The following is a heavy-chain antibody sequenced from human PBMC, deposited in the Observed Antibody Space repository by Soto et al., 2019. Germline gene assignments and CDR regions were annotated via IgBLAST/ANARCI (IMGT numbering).Heavy chain of an antibody. Sequence: QVQLQQWGAGLLKPSETLSLTCAVYGGSFSGYYWSWIRQPPGKGLEWIGEINHSGGTNYNPSLMSRVTISVDTSKNQFPLKLSYVTAADTAVYYRARAKFEAMVEKRTRSTELTPRFGTFDPWGQGTLVTVSS. V-gene: IGHV4-34*01. CDR3: ARAKFEAMVEKRTRSTELTPRFGTFDP. D-gene: IGHD5-18*01. J-gene: IGHJ5*02. CDR2: INHSGGT. CDR1: GGSFSGYY.